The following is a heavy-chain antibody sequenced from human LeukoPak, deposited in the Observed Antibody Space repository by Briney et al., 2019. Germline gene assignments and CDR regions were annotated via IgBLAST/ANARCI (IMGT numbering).Heavy chain of an antibody. J-gene: IGHJ3*02. V-gene: IGHV4-59*01. CDR3: ARGRWLPHAFDI. Sequence: SETLSLTCTVSGDSINSYYWNLIRQPPGNGLEWIGYIYYSGRTDYNPSLKSRVTISVDTSKHQFSMKLKSVPAADTAVYFCARGRWLPHAFDIWGQGKMVTVFS. D-gene: IGHD5-24*01. CDR2: IYYSGRT. CDR1: GDSINSYY.